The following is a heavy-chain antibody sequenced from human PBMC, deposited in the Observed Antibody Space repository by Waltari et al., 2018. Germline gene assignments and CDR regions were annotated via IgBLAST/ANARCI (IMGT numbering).Heavy chain of an antibody. Sequence: QVQLQQWGAGLLKPSETLSLTCAVYGGSFSGYYWSWIRQPPGKGLEWIGEINHSGNTNDNPSLKSRVTISVDTSKNQFSLKLSSVTAADTAVYYCARSGSAGAFDIWGQGTMVTVSS. CDR2: INHSGNT. CDR1: GGSFSGYY. V-gene: IGHV4-34*01. D-gene: IGHD3-10*01. CDR3: ARSGSAGAFDI. J-gene: IGHJ3*02.